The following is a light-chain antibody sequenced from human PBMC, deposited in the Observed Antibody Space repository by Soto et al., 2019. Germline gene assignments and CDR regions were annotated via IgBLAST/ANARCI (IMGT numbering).Light chain of an antibody. V-gene: IGKV3-11*01. J-gene: IGKJ4*01. CDR3: QQRNSWPPLT. CDR2: DAS. Sequence: EIVLTQSPATLSLSPGERATLSCRASQSVRSYLAWYQQKPGQAPGLLIYDASNRATGIPARFSGSGSGTDFTLTISSLEPEDFAVYYCQQRNSWPPLTFGGGTKVEIK. CDR1: QSVRSY.